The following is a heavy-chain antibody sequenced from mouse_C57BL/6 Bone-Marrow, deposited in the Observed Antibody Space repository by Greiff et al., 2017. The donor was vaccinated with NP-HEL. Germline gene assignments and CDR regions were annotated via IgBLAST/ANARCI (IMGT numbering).Heavy chain of an antibody. D-gene: IGHD3-2*02. CDR1: GYTFTSYW. CDR2: IYPSDSET. CDR3: ACGRLRVPLDY. Sequence: QVQLQQPGAELVRPGSSVKLSCKASGYTFTSYWMAWVKQRPGQGLEWIGNIYPSDSETHYNQKFKDKATLTVDKSSGTAYMQLSSLTSEDSAVYYCACGRLRVPLDYWGQGTTLTVSS. J-gene: IGHJ2*01. V-gene: IGHV1-61*01.